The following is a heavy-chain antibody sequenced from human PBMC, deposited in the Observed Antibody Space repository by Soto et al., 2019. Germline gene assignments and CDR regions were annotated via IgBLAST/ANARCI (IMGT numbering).Heavy chain of an antibody. J-gene: IGHJ4*02. CDR1: SGSISGTTYS. CDR2: IYDSGNT. CDR3: ARGQGAAAGHSNFDY. V-gene: IGHV4-30-2*01. D-gene: IGHD6-13*01. Sequence: QLQLQESGSGLVKPSQTLSLTCAVSSGSISGTTYSWSWIRQPPGKGLEWIGYIYDSGNTYYNPSLKSQFSISVDRSKNQFSLKLSSVTAADTAVYYCARGQGAAAGHSNFDYWGQGALVTVSS.